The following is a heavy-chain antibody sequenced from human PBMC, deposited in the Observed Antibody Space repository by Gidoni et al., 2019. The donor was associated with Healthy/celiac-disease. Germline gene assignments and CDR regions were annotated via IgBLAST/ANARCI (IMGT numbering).Heavy chain of an antibody. J-gene: IGHJ4*02. Sequence: QVQLQQWGAGLLKPSETLSLTCAVYGGSFRGYYWSWIRQPTENGREWIGEINHSGSTNSNPSLKSRVTISVDTSKNQFSLKLSSVTAADTAVYYCARVSAARRAGYWGQGTLVTVSS. CDR3: ARVSAARRAGY. CDR1: GGSFRGYY. V-gene: IGHV4-34*01. D-gene: IGHD6-6*01. CDR2: INHSGST.